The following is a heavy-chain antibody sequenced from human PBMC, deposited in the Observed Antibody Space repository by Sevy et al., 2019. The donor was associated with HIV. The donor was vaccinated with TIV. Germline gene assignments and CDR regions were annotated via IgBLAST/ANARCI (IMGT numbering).Heavy chain of an antibody. CDR3: VKEHFDWLLPSYYFDL. V-gene: IGHV4-61*02. D-gene: IGHD3-9*01. J-gene: IGHJ2*01. CDR1: GVSISTVDYY. Sequence: SETLSLTCTISGVSISTVDYYCTWIRQPAGKGLEWIGCISASWTTTHNPSLESRVTMSVDTYQNKFSLKLTSVTAADTAMYYCVKEHFDWLLPSYYFDLWGRGTLVTVSS. CDR2: ISASWTT.